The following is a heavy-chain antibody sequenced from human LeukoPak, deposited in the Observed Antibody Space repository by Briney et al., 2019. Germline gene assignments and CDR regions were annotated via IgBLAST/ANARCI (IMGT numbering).Heavy chain of an antibody. CDR2: FDPEDGET. V-gene: IGHV1-24*01. CDR1: GYTLTELS. J-gene: IGHJ5*02. D-gene: IGHD2-15*01. Sequence: ASVKVSCKVSGYTLTELSMHWVRQAPGKGLEWMGGFDPEDGETIYAQKFQGRVTMTEDTPTDTAYMELSSLRSEDTAVYYCATVMQLELGYCSGGSCSPLGWFDPWGQGTLVIVSS. CDR3: ATVMQLELGYCSGGSCSPLGWFDP.